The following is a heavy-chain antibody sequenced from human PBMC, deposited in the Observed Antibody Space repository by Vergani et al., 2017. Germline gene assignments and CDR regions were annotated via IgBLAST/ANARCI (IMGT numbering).Heavy chain of an antibody. V-gene: IGHV1-2*02. J-gene: IGHJ3*02. Sequence: QVQLVQSGAEVKKPGASVKVSCKASGYTLTGYYMHWVRQAPGQGLEWMGWINPNSGGTNYAQKFQGRVTMTRDTSISTAYMELSRLRSDDTAVYYCARLYCSSTSCYQGDDAFDIWGQGTMVTVSS. CDR2: INPNSGGT. CDR3: ARLYCSSTSCYQGDDAFDI. CDR1: GYTLTGYY. D-gene: IGHD2-2*01.